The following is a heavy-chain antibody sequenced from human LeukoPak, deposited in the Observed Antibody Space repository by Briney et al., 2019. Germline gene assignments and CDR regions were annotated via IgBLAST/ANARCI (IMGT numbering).Heavy chain of an antibody. V-gene: IGHV5-51*01. Sequence: GESLKISCKVSGYHFTSYWIAWVRQMPGKGLGWMGIIYPGDSDAKYSPSFQGQVTISADNSINTAYLQWSSLKASDTAMYYCARHPGAVTGTLPFYYYYMDVWGTGTTVTVSS. J-gene: IGHJ6*03. CDR3: ARHPGAVTGTLPFYYYYMDV. D-gene: IGHD6-19*01. CDR2: IYPGDSDA. CDR1: GYHFTSYW.